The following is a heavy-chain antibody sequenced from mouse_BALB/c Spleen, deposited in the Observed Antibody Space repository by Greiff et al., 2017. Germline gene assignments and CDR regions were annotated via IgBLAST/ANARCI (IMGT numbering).Heavy chain of an antibody. J-gene: IGHJ4*01. D-gene: IGHD1-1*01. V-gene: IGHV1-82*01. CDR1: GYAFSSSW. Sequence: VQLQQSGPELVKPGASVKIFCKASGYAFSSSWLNWVKQRPGQGLEWIGRMYPGDGDTNYNGKFKGKATLTADKSSSTAYMQLSSLTSVDSAVFFCARDYGSTMEYWGQGTSVAVS. CDR3: ARDYGSTMEY. CDR2: MYPGDGDT.